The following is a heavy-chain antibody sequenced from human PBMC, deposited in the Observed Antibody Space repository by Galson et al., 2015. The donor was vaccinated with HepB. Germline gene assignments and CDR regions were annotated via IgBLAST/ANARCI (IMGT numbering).Heavy chain of an antibody. D-gene: IGHD6-13*01. V-gene: IGHV3-74*01. CDR2: INSDGTYI. CDR1: GFTFSNYW. J-gene: IGHJ4*02. CDR3: ARTRGAAAGIFDY. Sequence: LRLSCAASGFTFSNYWMHWVRQAPGKGLVWVSRINSDGTYITYADSVKGRFTISGDNAKNTLYLQMNSPRAEDTALYYCARTRGAAAGIFDYWGQGSLVTVSS.